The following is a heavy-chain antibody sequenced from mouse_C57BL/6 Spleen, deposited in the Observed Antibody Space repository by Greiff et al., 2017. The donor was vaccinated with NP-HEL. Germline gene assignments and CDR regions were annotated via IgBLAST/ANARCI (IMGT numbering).Heavy chain of an antibody. CDR3: AREGGNHGGFAY. CDR2: INPNNGGT. J-gene: IGHJ3*01. CDR1: GYTFTDYY. D-gene: IGHD2-1*01. Sequence: EVQLHQSGPELVKPGASVKISCKASGYTFTDYYMNWVKQSHGKSLEWIGDINPNNGGTSYNQKFKGKATLTVDKSSSTAYMELRSLTSEDSAVYYCAREGGNHGGFAYWGQGTLVTVSA. V-gene: IGHV1-26*01.